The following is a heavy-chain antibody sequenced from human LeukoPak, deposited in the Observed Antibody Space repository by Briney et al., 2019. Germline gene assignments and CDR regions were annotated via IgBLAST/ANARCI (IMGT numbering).Heavy chain of an antibody. J-gene: IGHJ4*02. CDR2: ITKISDK. D-gene: IGHD2-8*01. V-gene: IGHV3-69-1*01. CDR1: GFSLSDYG. Sequence: GGSLRLSCEASGFSLSDYGMNWARQAPGKGLEWVSYITKISDKFYADSVKGRFTVSRDNDKNSVFLHMNSLRHEDTAVYYCSRGRLPALRPNGGWGPGTLVTVSS. CDR3: SRGRLPALRPNGG.